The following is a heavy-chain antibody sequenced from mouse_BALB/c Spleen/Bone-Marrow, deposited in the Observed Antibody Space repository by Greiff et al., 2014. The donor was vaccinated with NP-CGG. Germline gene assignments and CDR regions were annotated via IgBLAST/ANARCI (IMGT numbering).Heavy chain of an antibody. CDR1: GYTFTSYW. D-gene: IGHD1-1*01. Sequence: VQLQQSGAELAEPGASVKMSCKASGYTFTSYWMHWVKQRPGQGLEWIGYINPSTGYTEYNQKFKDKATLTADKSSSTAYMQLSSRTSEDSAVYYCAGEGYYGSPFAYWGQGTLVTVSA. CDR2: INPSTGYT. CDR3: AGEGYYGSPFAY. V-gene: IGHV1-7*01. J-gene: IGHJ3*01.